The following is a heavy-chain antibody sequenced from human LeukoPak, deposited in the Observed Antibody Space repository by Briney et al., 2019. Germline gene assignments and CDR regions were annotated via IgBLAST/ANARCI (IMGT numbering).Heavy chain of an antibody. Sequence: GGPLRLSCAASGFTFSNAWMSWVRQAPGKGLEWVANIKQDGSEAYDGDSVKGRFTISRDNAKNSLYLQMNSLSAEDTAVYYCARVEWMGRMDYWGQGTLITVSS. V-gene: IGHV3-7*04. CDR1: GFTFSNAW. J-gene: IGHJ4*02. D-gene: IGHD3-3*01. CDR2: IKQDGSEA. CDR3: ARVEWMGRMDY.